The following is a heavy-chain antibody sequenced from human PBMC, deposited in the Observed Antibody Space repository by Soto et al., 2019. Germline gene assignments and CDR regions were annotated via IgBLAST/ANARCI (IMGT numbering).Heavy chain of an antibody. J-gene: IGHJ4*02. D-gene: IGHD3-3*01. V-gene: IGHV3-74*01. CDR3: ARLPVDTITSLDY. CDR2: INSDGSSI. CDR1: GFTFSRYW. Sequence: EVQLVESGGDLVQPGGFLRLSCATSGFTFSRYWMHWVRQVPGKGLVWVSRINSDGSSISYSDSVKGRFTISRDNAKNTLYLQMNSLRVEDTAVYYCARLPVDTITSLDYWGQGTLVSVFS.